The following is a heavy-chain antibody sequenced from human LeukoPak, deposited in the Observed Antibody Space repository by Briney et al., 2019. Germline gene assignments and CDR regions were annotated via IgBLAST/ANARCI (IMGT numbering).Heavy chain of an antibody. CDR1: GGSISSGGYS. CDR2: IYHSGST. Sequence: SETLSLTCAVSGGSISSGGYSWSWIRQPPGKGLEWIGYIYHSGSTYYNPSLKSRVTISVDTSKNQFSLKLSSVTAADTAVYYCAREGVTGYWGQGTLVTVSS. J-gene: IGHJ4*02. CDR3: AREGVTGY. V-gene: IGHV4-30-2*01. D-gene: IGHD3-10*01.